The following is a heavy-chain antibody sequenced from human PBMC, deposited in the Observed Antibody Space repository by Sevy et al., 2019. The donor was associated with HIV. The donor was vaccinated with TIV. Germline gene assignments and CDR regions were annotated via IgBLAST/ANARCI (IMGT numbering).Heavy chain of an antibody. Sequence: GGSLRLSCAASGFTVSSNYMSWVRQAPGKGLEWVSVIYSGGSTYYADSVKGRFTISRENSKNTLNLQMKSLRAEDRAGYDCAGESRMITFGGVVVNDAFDIWGQGTMVTVSS. CDR2: IYSGGST. CDR3: AGESRMITFGGVVVNDAFDI. D-gene: IGHD3-16*02. V-gene: IGHV3-53*01. J-gene: IGHJ3*02. CDR1: GFTVSSNY.